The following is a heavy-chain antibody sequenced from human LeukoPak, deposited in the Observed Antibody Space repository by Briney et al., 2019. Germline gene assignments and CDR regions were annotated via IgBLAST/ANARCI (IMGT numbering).Heavy chain of an antibody. CDR2: IYYSGNT. J-gene: IGHJ4*02. V-gene: IGHV4-31*03. Sequence: SETLSLTCTVSGGSISSGGYYWNWIRQHPGKGLEWIGDIYYSGNTYYNPSLKSRAVISLDTSKNQFSLNLSSVTAADTAVYYCAREPRGYSYGYYFDYWGQGTLVTVSS. CDR3: AREPRGYSYGYYFDY. CDR1: GGSISSGGYY. D-gene: IGHD5-18*01.